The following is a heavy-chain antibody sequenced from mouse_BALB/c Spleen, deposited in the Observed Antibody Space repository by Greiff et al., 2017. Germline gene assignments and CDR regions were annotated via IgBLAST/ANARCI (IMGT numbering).Heavy chain of an antibody. Sequence: QVQLKESGAELAKPGASVKMSCKASGYTFTSYWMHWVKQRPGQGLEWIGYINPSTGYTEYNQKFKDKATLTADKSSSTAYMQLSSLTSEDSAVYYCARSPDYYAMDYWGQGTSVTVSS. J-gene: IGHJ4*01. V-gene: IGHV1-7*01. CDR2: INPSTGYT. CDR1: GYTFTSYW. CDR3: ARSPDYYAMDY.